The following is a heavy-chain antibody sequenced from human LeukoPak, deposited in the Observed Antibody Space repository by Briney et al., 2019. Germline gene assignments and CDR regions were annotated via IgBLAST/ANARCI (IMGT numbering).Heavy chain of an antibody. V-gene: IGHV1-18*01. CDR1: GYTFINYG. J-gene: IGHJ3*02. CDR2: ISAYTGST. D-gene: IGHD1-26*01. CDR3: ARTVGATGAFDI. Sequence: ASVKVSCKASGYTFINYGLTWVRQAPGQGFEWMGWISAYTGSTNYAQKLQGRVTMPIDPSTSTAYMDLRSLRSDDTAVYYCARTVGATGAFDIWGQGTMVIVSS.